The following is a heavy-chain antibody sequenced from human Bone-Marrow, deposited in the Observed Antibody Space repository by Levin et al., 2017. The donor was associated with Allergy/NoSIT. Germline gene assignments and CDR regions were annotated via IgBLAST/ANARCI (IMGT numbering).Heavy chain of an antibody. V-gene: IGHV1-18*01. CDR1: GYTFSNYD. D-gene: IGHD3-10*01. J-gene: IGHJ4*02. CDR2: ISGYNGNT. CDR3: TRGSGSSSSGLGY. Sequence: GESLKISCKPSGYTFSNYDITWVRQAPGQGLEWKGWISGYNGNTNYAQKVQGRVTMTTDTSTSTAYMELRSLRSDDTAVYYCTRGSGSSSSGLGYWGQGTLVTVSS.